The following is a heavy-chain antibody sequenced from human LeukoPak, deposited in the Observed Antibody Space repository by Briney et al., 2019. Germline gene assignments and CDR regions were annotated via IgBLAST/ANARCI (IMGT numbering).Heavy chain of an antibody. CDR3: ARRDGYSEFEY. J-gene: IGHJ4*02. D-gene: IGHD5-24*01. CDR2: IYYSGST. V-gene: IGHV4-39*01. Sequence: SETLSLTCTVSGGSISSSSYYWGWIRQPPGKGLEWIGSIYYSGSTYYNPSLKSRVTISVDASKNQFSLKLSSVTAADTAVYYCARRDGYSEFEYWGQGTLVTVSS. CDR1: GGSISSSSYY.